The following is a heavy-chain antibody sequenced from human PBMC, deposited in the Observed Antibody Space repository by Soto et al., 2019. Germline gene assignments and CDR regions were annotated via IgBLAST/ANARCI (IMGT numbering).Heavy chain of an antibody. V-gene: IGHV1-69*13. CDR3: ARTKTYDFWSGYYLSWFDP. Sequence: GASVKVSCKASGGTFSSYAISWVRQAPGQGLEWMGGIIPIFGTANYAQKFQGRVTITADESTSTAYMELSSLRSEDTAVYYCARTKTYDFWSGYYLSWFDPWGQGTLVTVSS. CDR2: IIPIFGTA. D-gene: IGHD3-3*01. CDR1: GGTFSSYA. J-gene: IGHJ5*02.